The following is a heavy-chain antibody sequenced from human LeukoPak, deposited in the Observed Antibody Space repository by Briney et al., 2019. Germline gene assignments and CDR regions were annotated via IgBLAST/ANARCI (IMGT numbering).Heavy chain of an antibody. CDR2: MNHSGNT. Sequence: SETLSLTCAVYGGSFSGYYWSCIRKPPGERLEWIGEMNHSGNTNYNPSLKSRVTISVDTSKTQFSLKLSSVTAADTAVYYCARGRGIAVAGTLYGMDVWGKGTTVTVSS. J-gene: IGHJ6*04. CDR1: GGSFSGYY. V-gene: IGHV4-34*01. D-gene: IGHD6-19*01. CDR3: ARGRGIAVAGTLYGMDV.